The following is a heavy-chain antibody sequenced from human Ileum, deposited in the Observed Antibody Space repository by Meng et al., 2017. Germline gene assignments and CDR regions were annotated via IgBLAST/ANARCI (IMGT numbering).Heavy chain of an antibody. CDR1: GGSISIGDYH. J-gene: IGHJ4*02. CDR2: IYYSGST. V-gene: IGHV4-30-4*01. CDR3: ARDRGGSYYFDY. Sequence: QVQLQESGPGLLKSSQTLSLTCTVSGGSISIGDYHWSWVRQPPGKGLEWIGYIYYSGSTYYNPSLKSRAIMSVDTSKNHFSLKLSSVTAADTAVYYCARDRGGSYYFDYWGQGTLVTVSS. D-gene: IGHD2-15*01.